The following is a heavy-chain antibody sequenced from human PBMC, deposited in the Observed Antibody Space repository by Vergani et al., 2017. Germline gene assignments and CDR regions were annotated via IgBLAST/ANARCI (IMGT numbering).Heavy chain of an antibody. CDR1: GFTFSSYW. D-gene: IGHD5-12*01. V-gene: IGHV3-7*03. CDR2: IKQDGSEK. CDR3: ARGGYSGYDHLKTPHLDY. J-gene: IGHJ4*02. Sequence: VQLVESGGGVVQPGGSLRLSCAASGFTFSSYWMSWVRQAPGKGLEWVANIKQDGSEKYYVDSVKGRFTISRDNAKNSLYLQMNSLRAEDTAVYCCARGGYSGYDHLKTPHLDYWGQGTLVTVSS.